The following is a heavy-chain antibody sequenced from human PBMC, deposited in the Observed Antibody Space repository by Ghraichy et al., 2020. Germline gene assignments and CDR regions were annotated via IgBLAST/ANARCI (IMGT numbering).Heavy chain of an antibody. D-gene: IGHD3-10*01. CDR1: GFTFSSYW. J-gene: IGHJ4*02. V-gene: IGHV3-74*01. CDR2: INSDGSST. CDR3: AGEYYYGSGSYPYDY. Sequence: GGSLRLSCAASGFTFSSYWMHWVRQAPGKGLVWVSRINSDGSSTSYADSVKGRFTISRDNAKNTLYLQMNSLRAEDTAVYYCAGEYYYGSGSYPYDYWGQGTLVTVSS.